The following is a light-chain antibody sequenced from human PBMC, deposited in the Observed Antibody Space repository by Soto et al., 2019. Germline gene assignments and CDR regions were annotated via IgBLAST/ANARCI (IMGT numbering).Light chain of an antibody. Sequence: QSALTRPASVSGSPGQSITISCTGTSSDVGGYNYVSWYQQHPGKAPKLVIYEVSYRPSGVSNRFSGSKSGNTASLTISGLQPEDEADYYCSSYTSSSTLVFGGGTKLTVL. CDR1: SSDVGGYNY. V-gene: IGLV2-14*01. CDR2: EVS. J-gene: IGLJ2*01. CDR3: SSYTSSSTLV.